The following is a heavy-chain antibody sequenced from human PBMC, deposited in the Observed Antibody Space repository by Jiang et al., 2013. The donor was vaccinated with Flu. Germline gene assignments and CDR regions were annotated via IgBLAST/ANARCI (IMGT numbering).Heavy chain of an antibody. V-gene: IGHV4-39*01. CDR3: ARPELVRDAFDI. CDR1: GGSISSSSYY. CDR2: IYYSGST. D-gene: IGHD3-10*01. Sequence: TLSLTCTVSGGSISSSSYYWGWIRQPPGKGLEWIGSIYYSGSTYYNPSLKSRVTISVDTSKNQFSLKLSSVTAADTAVYYCARPELVRDAFDIWGQGTMVTVSS. J-gene: IGHJ3*02.